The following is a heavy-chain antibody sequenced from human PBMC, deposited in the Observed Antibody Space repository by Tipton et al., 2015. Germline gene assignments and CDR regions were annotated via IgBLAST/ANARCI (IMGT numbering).Heavy chain of an antibody. CDR1: GASISSSRYY. J-gene: IGHJ4*02. Sequence: TLSLACIVSGASISSSRYYWGWIRQPPGKGLEWMGSISHSGNTYYNPSLKSRVTMSRDTSKNQFSLKLTSVTAADTAVYYCACQDYDSLTRDYQTVDYWGQGTLVTVSS. CDR3: ACQDYDSLTRDYQTVDY. CDR2: ISHSGNT. V-gene: IGHV4-39*07. D-gene: IGHD3-9*01.